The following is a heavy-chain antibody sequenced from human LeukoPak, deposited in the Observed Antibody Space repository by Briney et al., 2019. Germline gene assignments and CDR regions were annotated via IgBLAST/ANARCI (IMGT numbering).Heavy chain of an antibody. J-gene: IGHJ6*03. V-gene: IGHV1-8*03. CDR2: MNPNSGNT. D-gene: IGHD3-10*01. Sequence: ASVKVSCKASGYTSTSYDINWVRQATGQGLEWMGWMNPNSGNTGYAQKFQGRVTITRNTSISTAYMELSSLRSEDTAVYYCASATLWFGDFYYYMDVWGKGTTVTISS. CDR1: GYTSTSYD. CDR3: ASATLWFGDFYYYMDV.